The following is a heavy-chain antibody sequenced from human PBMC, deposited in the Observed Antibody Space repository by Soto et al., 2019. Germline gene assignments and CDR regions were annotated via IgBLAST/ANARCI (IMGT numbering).Heavy chain of an antibody. CDR3: AHSRYYSDSSGYWYYFDY. J-gene: IGHJ4*02. CDR2: IYWDDDK. D-gene: IGHD3-22*01. V-gene: IGHV2-5*02. CDR1: GFSLSTSGVG. Sequence: SGPTLVNPTQTLTLTCTFSGFSLSTSGVGVGWIRQPPGKALEWLALIYWDDDKRYSPSLKSRLTITKDTSKNQVVLTMTNMDPVDTATYYCAHSRYYSDSSGYWYYFDYWGQGTLVTVSS.